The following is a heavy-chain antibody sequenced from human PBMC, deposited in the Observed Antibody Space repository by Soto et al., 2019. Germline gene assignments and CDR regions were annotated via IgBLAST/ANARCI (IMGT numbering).Heavy chain of an antibody. CDR3: AKTATGWFSAFDI. J-gene: IGHJ3*02. V-gene: IGHV3-23*01. Sequence: EVQLLESGGGLVQPGGSLRLSCAASGFTFSSYAMSWVRQAPGKGLEWVSAISGSGGTTYYADSVKGRFTFSRDNSKNTLNLQMNSLRAEDTAVYYCAKTATGWFSAFDIWGQGTMVTVSS. D-gene: IGHD6-19*01. CDR2: ISGSGGTT. CDR1: GFTFSSYA.